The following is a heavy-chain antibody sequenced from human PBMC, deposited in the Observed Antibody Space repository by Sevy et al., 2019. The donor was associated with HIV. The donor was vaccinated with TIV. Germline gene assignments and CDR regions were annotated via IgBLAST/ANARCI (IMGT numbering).Heavy chain of an antibody. CDR2: IYNGGRT. J-gene: IGHJ4*02. CDR3: ARDYYGSGSYYEFVY. Sequence: SETLSLTCTVSGFSISSDYYWGWIRQPPGKGLEWIGSIYNGGRTYSNPSLKSRDTISIDTSKNPFSLKLSSVTAADTAVYYCARDYYGSGSYYEFVYWGQGTLVTVSS. CDR1: GFSISSDYY. D-gene: IGHD3-10*01. V-gene: IGHV4-38-2*02.